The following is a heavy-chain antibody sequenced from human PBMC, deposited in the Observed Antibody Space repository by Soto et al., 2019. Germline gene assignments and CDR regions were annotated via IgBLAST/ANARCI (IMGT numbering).Heavy chain of an antibody. CDR2: INPDGSTI. J-gene: IGHJ4*02. D-gene: IGHD7-27*01. Sequence: PGGSLRLSCAVSGFAYSESWVAWVRQAPGKGLEWVGDINPDGSTIAYVDSVRGRFTIFRDNTKNSLYLQMTSLTAEDTAIYYCARDPDWGAIDYWGQGILVTVSS. V-gene: IGHV3-7*01. CDR3: ARDPDWGAIDY. CDR1: GFAYSESW.